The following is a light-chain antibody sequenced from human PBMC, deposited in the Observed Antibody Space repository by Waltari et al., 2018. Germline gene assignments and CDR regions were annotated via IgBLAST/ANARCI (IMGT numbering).Light chain of an antibody. V-gene: IGLV7-46*01. J-gene: IGLJ3*02. CDR2: DTI. Sequence: QAVVTQEPSLPVSPGGTVPLTCCSITGPVTSGHYPSWFQQKPGQVPRPLIYDTINRHPWTPARFSGSLLGGKAALTLSGAQPEDEAEYYCLLWYSGARWVFGGGTKLSVL. CDR1: TGPVTSGHY. CDR3: LLWYSGARWV.